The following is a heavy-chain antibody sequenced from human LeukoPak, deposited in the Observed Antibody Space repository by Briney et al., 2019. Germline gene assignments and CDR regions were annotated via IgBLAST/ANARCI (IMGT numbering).Heavy chain of an antibody. CDR2: MYSGGHT. V-gene: IGHV3-53*01. CDR3: ARVDPSSSGWYDY. J-gene: IGHJ4*02. D-gene: IGHD6-19*01. Sequence: PGGSVRLSCTASGLSVSSNYMTWVRQAPGKGLEWVSVMYSGGHTYYADSVKGRFTVSRDYSKNTLYLQMNSLRAEDTAMYYCARVDPSSSGWYDYWGQGALVTVPS. CDR1: GLSVSSNY.